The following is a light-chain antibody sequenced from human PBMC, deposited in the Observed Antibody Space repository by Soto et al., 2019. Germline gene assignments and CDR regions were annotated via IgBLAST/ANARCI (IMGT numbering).Light chain of an antibody. V-gene: IGKV3-15*01. J-gene: IGKJ2*01. CDR1: QSVRDN. Sequence: PGEKATLSCRASQSVRDNLAWYQQKPGQAPRLLIYRASIRATGVPARFSGSGSGTEFTLTISGLQSEDVSIYFCQHYNFWPHSFGQGTKVDI. CDR3: QHYNFWPHS. CDR2: RAS.